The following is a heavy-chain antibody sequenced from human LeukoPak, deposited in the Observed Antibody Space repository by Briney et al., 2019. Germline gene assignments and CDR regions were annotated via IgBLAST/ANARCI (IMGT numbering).Heavy chain of an antibody. Sequence: SETLSLTCTVSGGSISSYYWSWIRQPPGKGLEWIGYIYYSASTNYNPSLKSRVTISVDTSKNQFSLKLSSVTAADTAVYYCARGPAVVNPWGQGTLVTVSS. CDR1: GGSISSYY. J-gene: IGHJ5*02. CDR2: IYYSAST. CDR3: ARGPAVVNP. D-gene: IGHD2-21*01. V-gene: IGHV4-59*01.